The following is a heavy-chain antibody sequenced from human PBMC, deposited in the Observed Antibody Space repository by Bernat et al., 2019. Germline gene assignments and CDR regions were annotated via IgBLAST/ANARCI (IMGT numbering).Heavy chain of an antibody. CDR1: GFTFSSYE. D-gene: IGHD3-16*01. CDR3: ARIRRGRSRQYFDY. V-gene: IGHV3-48*03. CDR2: ISSSGSTI. Sequence: EVQLVESGGGLVQPGGSLRLSCAASGFTFSSYEMNWVRQAPGKGLEWVSYISSSGSTIYYADSVKGRFTISRDNAKNSLYLQMNSLRAEDTAVYYCARIRRGRSRQYFDYWGQGTLVTVSS. J-gene: IGHJ4*02.